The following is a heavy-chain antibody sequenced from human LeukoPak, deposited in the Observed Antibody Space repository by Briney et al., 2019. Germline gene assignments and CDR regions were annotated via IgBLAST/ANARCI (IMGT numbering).Heavy chain of an antibody. CDR2: INHSGST. V-gene: IGHV4-34*01. J-gene: IGHJ4*02. CDR1: GGSFSGYY. CDR3: ARSPLLYGGPYYFDY. Sequence: SETLSLTCAVYGGSFSGYYWSWIRQPPGKGLEWIGEINHSGSTNYNPSLKSRVTISVDTSKNQFSLKLSSVTAADTAVYYCARSPLLYGGPYYFDYWGQGTLVTVSS. D-gene: IGHD4-23*01.